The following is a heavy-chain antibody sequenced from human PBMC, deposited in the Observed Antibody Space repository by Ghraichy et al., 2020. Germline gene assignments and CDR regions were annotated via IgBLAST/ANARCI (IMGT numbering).Heavy chain of an antibody. CDR2: ITDSGGST. CDR1: GFTFSSYA. Sequence: GESLNISCAASGFTFSSYAMSWVRQAPGKGLEWVSTITDSGGSTNYADSVKGRFTISRDNSKNTLYLQMSSLGVEDTAVYYCAKLTGTTGYWGQGTLVTVSS. D-gene: IGHD1-7*01. V-gene: IGHV3-23*01. J-gene: IGHJ4*02. CDR3: AKLTGTTGY.